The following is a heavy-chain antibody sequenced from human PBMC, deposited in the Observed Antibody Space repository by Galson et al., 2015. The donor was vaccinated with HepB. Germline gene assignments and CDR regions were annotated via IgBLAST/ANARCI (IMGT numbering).Heavy chain of an antibody. CDR1: GYTFTMYA. D-gene: IGHD6-13*01. J-gene: IGHJ4*02. V-gene: IGHV1-3*01. CDR3: ARSGRFGIAAADHGLY. Sequence: SVKVSCKASGYTFTMYAMHWVRQAPGQRPEWMGWINVGNGNTKYSRKFQGRVTITRDTSARTAYMELGSLKSEDTAVYYCARSGRFGIAAADHGLYWGQGTLVTVSS. CDR2: INVGNGNT.